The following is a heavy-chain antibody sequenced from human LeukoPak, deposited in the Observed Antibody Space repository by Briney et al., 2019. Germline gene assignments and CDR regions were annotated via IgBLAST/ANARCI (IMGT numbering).Heavy chain of an antibody. CDR3: ARGMDIVVVVAADYGMDV. CDR2: INHSGST. D-gene: IGHD2-15*01. J-gene: IGHJ6*02. V-gene: IGHV4-34*01. Sequence: SETLSLTCTVSGGSISSYYWSWIRQPPGKGLEWIGEINHSGSTNYNPSLKSRVTISVDTSKNQFSLKLSSVTAADTAVYYCARGMDIVVVVAADYGMDVWGQGTTVTVSS. CDR1: GGSISSYY.